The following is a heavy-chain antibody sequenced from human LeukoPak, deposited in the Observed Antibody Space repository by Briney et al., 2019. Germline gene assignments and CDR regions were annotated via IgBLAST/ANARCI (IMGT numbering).Heavy chain of an antibody. Sequence: GGSLRLSCVASGFTFSTYAMTWVRQAPGKGLVWVSRINSDGSSTSYADSVKGRFTISRDNAKNTLYLQMNSLRAEDTAVYYCARLPSMTTVTYYYYYGMDVWGQGTTVTVSS. D-gene: IGHD4-17*01. CDR2: INSDGSST. CDR3: ARLPSMTTVTYYYYYGMDV. V-gene: IGHV3-74*01. CDR1: GFTFSTYA. J-gene: IGHJ6*02.